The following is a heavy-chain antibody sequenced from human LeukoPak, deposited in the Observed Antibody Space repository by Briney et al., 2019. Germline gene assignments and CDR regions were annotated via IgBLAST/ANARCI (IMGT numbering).Heavy chain of an antibody. D-gene: IGHD3-16*01. Sequence: ETLSLTCTVSGDSISSGDYYWSWIRQPPGKGLEWIGYIYYSGSTNYNPSLKSRVTISVDTSKNQFSLKLTSVTAADTAVYYCARETSQKGAHYMDVWGKGTTVTISS. CDR1: GDSISSGDYY. CDR2: IYYSGST. V-gene: IGHV4-61*08. J-gene: IGHJ6*03. CDR3: ARETSQKGAHYMDV.